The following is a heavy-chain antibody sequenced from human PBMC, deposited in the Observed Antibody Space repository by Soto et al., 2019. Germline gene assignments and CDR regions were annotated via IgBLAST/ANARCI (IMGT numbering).Heavy chain of an antibody. CDR3: AKGAYYSLFDL. J-gene: IGHJ3*01. CDR2: ISGSGGRT. CDR1: GFPFSTYA. D-gene: IGHD3-16*01. Sequence: GGSLRLSCVASGFPFSTYAMSWVRQTPGKGLEWVSGISGSGGRTYYADSVKGRFTISRDNSNNTLSLQMHSLRVDDPAVYFCAKGAYYSLFDLWGQGTMVTVSS. V-gene: IGHV3-23*01.